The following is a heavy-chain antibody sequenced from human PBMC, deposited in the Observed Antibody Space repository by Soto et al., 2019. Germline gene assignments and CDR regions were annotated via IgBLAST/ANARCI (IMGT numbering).Heavy chain of an antibody. V-gene: IGHV3-30*18. CDR1: RFTFSNYG. J-gene: IGHJ4*01. CDR3: AKDNGTSDFYFYS. Sequence: PGGSLRLSCAASRFTFSNYGMHWVRQAPGKGLEWVAVISYDGSNKYYADSVKGRLTISRDNSKNTLYLQMNSLRAEDTAVYYCAKDNGTSDFYFYSRGQRTLVPVSS. CDR2: ISYDGSNK.